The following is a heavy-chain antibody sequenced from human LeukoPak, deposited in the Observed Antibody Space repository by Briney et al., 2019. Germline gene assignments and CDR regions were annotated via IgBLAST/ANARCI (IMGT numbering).Heavy chain of an antibody. CDR2: IYPSGGRT. Sequence: ASVKVSCKASGYTFTSYYMHWVRQAPGQGGEWMGLIYPSGGRTTYAQKLQGRATMTRDTSTSTVYIEVSSLRSEDTAVYYCARGLPDSGSSSLNWLDPWGQGTLVTVSS. J-gene: IGHJ5*02. D-gene: IGHD3-10*01. CDR1: GYTFTSYY. V-gene: IGHV1-46*01. CDR3: ARGLPDSGSSSLNWLDP.